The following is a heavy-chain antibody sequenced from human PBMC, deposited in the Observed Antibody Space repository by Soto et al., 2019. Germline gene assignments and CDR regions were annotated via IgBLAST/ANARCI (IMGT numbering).Heavy chain of an antibody. Sequence: PSETLSLTCTVSDGSVGSGSYYWSWIRQPPGKGLEWIGYVYYSGSTNYNPSLKSRVTISVDTSKNQFSLKLSSVIAADTAVYYCARDYANYFDSSGYLLDAFDIWGQGTMVTVSS. J-gene: IGHJ3*02. D-gene: IGHD3-22*01. CDR2: VYYSGST. V-gene: IGHV4-61*01. CDR3: ARDYANYFDSSGYLLDAFDI. CDR1: DGSVGSGSYY.